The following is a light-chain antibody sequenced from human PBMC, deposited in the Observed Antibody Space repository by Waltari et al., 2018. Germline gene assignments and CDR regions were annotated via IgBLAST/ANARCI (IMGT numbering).Light chain of an antibody. CDR3: QQGSIFPRT. Sequence: DIQMTQSPSSVSASVGDRVTITCRSRQGISTWLAWYQQKPGKAPQLLIYAASTLQSGVQSRFSGSGSVTDFTLTISNLQPEDFATYYCQQGSIFPRTFGQGTKVEIQ. V-gene: IGKV1-12*01. CDR1: QGISTW. CDR2: AAS. J-gene: IGKJ1*01.